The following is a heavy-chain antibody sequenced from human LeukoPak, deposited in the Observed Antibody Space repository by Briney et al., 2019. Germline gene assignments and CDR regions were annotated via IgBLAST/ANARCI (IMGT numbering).Heavy chain of an antibody. CDR2: IYSGGST. D-gene: IGHD6-13*01. CDR1: GFTVSSNY. CDR3: AREEGAAAGIYYYSYYGMDV. Sequence: PGGSLRLSCAASGFTVSSNYMSWVRQAPGKGLEWVSVIYSGGSTYYADPVKGRFTISRDNSKNTLYLQMNSLRAEDTAVYYCAREEGAAAGIYYYSYYGMDVWGQGTTVTVSS. V-gene: IGHV3-53*01. J-gene: IGHJ6*02.